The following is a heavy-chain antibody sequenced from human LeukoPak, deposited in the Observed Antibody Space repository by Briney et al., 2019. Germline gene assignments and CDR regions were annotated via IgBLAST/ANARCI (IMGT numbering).Heavy chain of an antibody. J-gene: IGHJ4*02. Sequence: GGSLRLSCAASGFTFDDYAMHWGRQAPGKGLEWVSGISWNSGSIGYADSVKGRFTISRDNAKNSLYLQMNSLRAEATALYYCAKELNWNSSPFDYWGQGTLVTVSS. D-gene: IGHD1-7*01. CDR2: ISWNSGSI. CDR3: AKELNWNSSPFDY. V-gene: IGHV3-9*01. CDR1: GFTFDDYA.